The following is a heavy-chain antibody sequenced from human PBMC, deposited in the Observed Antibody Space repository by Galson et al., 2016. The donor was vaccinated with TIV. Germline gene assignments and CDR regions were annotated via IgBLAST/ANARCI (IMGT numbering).Heavy chain of an antibody. CDR2: INPVFGIP. CDR1: GGTFNNYA. J-gene: IGHJ3*02. CDR3: ARETCSGGTCYSRIGAFDI. D-gene: IGHD2-15*01. Sequence: SVKVSCKASGGTFNNYAINWVRQAPGQGLEWMGGINPVFGIPNYAQKFQGRVTITADDSTRTAYMELSSLGSEDTAVYYCARETCSGGTCYSRIGAFDIWGQGTMVTVSS. V-gene: IGHV1-69*13.